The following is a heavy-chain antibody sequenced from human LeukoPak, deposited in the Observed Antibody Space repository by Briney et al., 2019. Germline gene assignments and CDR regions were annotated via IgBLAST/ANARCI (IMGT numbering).Heavy chain of an antibody. V-gene: IGHV3-30*18. CDR2: IAYDGSGI. CDR1: GFTFSRYG. CDR3: TKVISYYYGSGSHDSDY. J-gene: IGHJ4*02. D-gene: IGHD3-10*01. Sequence: GGSLRLSCATSGFTFSRYGMHWVRRAPGKGLEWVAVIAYDGSGIHYADSVRRRFTISRDNAKNTLYLQMNSLSGEDTAVYYCTKVISYYYGSGSHDSDYWGQRTLVTVSS.